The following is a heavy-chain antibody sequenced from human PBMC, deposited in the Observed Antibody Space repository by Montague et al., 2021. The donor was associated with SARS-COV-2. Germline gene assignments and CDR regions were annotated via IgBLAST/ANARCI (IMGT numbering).Heavy chain of an antibody. Sequence: SETRSLTCTVSGGSISSSSYYWGWIRQPPGKGLEWIGSIYYSGSTYYNPSLQSRVSISLDTSRNQFSLKVSSVTAADTAIYYCARLGDGIVPSPILGLGPYYSFYYMDVWGKGTTVTVSS. CDR2: IYYSGST. CDR1: GGSISSSSYY. J-gene: IGHJ6*03. V-gene: IGHV4-39*07. D-gene: IGHD2-2*02. CDR3: ARLGDGIVPSPILGLGPYYSFYYMDV.